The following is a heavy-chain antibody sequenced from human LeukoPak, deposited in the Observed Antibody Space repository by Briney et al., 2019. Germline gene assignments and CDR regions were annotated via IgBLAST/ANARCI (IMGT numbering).Heavy chain of an antibody. V-gene: IGHV4-59*01. CDR2: IYFTGTT. CDR3: ASQVVVNAFDI. Sequence: SETLSLTCTVSGGSITSYYWSWIRQPPGKGLEWIAYIYFTGTTNYNLSLKSRGTISVDTSKNQFSLKLSSVTAADTAIYYCASQVVVNAFDIWGQGRMVTVSS. D-gene: IGHD3-22*01. J-gene: IGHJ3*02. CDR1: GGSITSYY.